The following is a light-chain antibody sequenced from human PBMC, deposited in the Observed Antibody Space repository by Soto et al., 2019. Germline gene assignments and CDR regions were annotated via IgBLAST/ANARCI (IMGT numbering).Light chain of an antibody. Sequence: DRVITQTPDALAFAVGTRSTINCNSIHSVLYSSNNKNYLAWYQQKPGQAPRLLIYGSSNRATGIPARFSGSGSGTDFTLTIISLEPEDFAVYYCHPPYHRLTFAGGTKVDIK. J-gene: IGKJ4*01. V-gene: IGKV4-1*01. CDR1: HSVLYSSNNKNY. CDR3: HPPYHRLT. CDR2: GSS.